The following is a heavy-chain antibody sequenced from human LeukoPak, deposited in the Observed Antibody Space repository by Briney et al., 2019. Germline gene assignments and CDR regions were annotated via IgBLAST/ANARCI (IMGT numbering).Heavy chain of an antibody. CDR3: ARDPLDGYPFTGFDY. CDR2: IWYDGTNK. CDR1: GFTFSTYG. D-gene: IGHD5-18*01. V-gene: IGHV3-33*08. J-gene: IGHJ4*02. Sequence: SGGSLRLSCAASGFTFSTYGMHWVRQAPGKGLEWVALIWYDGTNKYYADSVKGRFTISRDNSKNTLSLQMSSLRDEDTAVYYCARDPLDGYPFTGFDYWGQGTLVTVSS.